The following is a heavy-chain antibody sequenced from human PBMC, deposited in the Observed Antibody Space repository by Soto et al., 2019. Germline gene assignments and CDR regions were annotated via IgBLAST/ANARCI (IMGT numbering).Heavy chain of an antibody. Sequence: QVQLKQWGAGLLKPSETLSLTCAVYGGSFSGFYWSWIRQPPGKGLEWIGEINHSGITNYSPSLTGRLSMSVDSSKNQFSLRLTSVTAADTAVYYCAGGSELWSLGDWGQGTLVTVSS. CDR2: INHSGIT. CDR3: AGGSELWSLGD. D-gene: IGHD2-21*01. V-gene: IGHV4-34*02. CDR1: GGSFSGFY. J-gene: IGHJ4*02.